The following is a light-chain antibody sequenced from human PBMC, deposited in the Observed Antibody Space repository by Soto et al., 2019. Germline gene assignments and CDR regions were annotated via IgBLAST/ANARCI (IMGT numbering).Light chain of an antibody. V-gene: IGKV1-5*01. Sequence: IQMTQSPSTLSASVGERITITCRASQSISSWLAWYQQKPGKAPKLLIYDASSLESGVPSRFSGSGSGTEFTLTSSSLQPENCATYSCQQYNSSAKKFGKGTKV. J-gene: IGKJ1*01. CDR2: DAS. CDR3: QQYNSSAKK. CDR1: QSISSW.